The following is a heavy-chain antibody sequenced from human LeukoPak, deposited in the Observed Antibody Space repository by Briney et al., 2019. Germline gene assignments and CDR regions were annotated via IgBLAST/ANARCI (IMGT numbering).Heavy chain of an antibody. CDR1: GFTFSSYG. CDR3: AKAELWYGDAFDI. Sequence: GGSLRLSCAASGFTFSSYGMHWVRQAPGKGLEGVAVISYDGSNKYYADSVKGRFTISRDNSKNTLYLQMNSLRAEDTAVYYCAKAELWYGDAFDIWGQGTMVTVSS. J-gene: IGHJ3*02. V-gene: IGHV3-30*18. D-gene: IGHD6-13*01. CDR2: ISYDGSNK.